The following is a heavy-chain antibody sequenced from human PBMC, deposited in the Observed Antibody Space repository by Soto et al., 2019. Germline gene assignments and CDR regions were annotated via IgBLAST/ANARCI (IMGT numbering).Heavy chain of an antibody. CDR2: INHSGST. Sequence: SETLSLTCAVHGGSFSGYYWSWIRQPPGKGLEWIGEINHSGSTNYNPSLKSRVTISVDTSKNQFSLKLSSVTAADTAVYYCARGGLRPDYYYYYGMDVWGQGTTVTVSS. J-gene: IGHJ6*02. V-gene: IGHV4-34*01. CDR1: GGSFSGYY. D-gene: IGHD5-12*01. CDR3: ARGGLRPDYYYYYGMDV.